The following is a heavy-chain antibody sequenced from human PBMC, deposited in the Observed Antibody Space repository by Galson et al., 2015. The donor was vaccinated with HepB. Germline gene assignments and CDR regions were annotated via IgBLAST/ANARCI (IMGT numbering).Heavy chain of an antibody. CDR2: ISYDGSNK. CDR1: GFTFSSYA. J-gene: IGHJ4*02. CDR3: AREGEEGDYEEPPDY. V-gene: IGHV3-30*04. Sequence: SVRLSCTASGFTFSSYAMHWVRQAPGKGLEWVAVISYDGSNKYYADTVKGRFTISRDNSKNTLYLQMNSLSAEDTAVYYCAREGEEGDYEEPPDYWGQGTLVTVSS. D-gene: IGHD4-17*01.